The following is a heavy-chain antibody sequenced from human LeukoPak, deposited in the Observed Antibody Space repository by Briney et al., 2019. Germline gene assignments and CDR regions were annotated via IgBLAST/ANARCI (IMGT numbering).Heavy chain of an antibody. D-gene: IGHD3-9*01. CDR2: IKSKTDGWTT. Sequence: GGSLRLSCAASGFTFSNAWMSWVRQAPGKGLEWVGRIKSKTDGWTTDYAAPVKGRFTISRDDSKNTLYLQMNSLKTEDTAVYYCTFPNPHYDILTGYYIPYYFDYWGQGTLVTVSS. CDR3: TFPNPHYDILTGYYIPYYFDY. V-gene: IGHV3-15*01. CDR1: GFTFSNAW. J-gene: IGHJ4*02.